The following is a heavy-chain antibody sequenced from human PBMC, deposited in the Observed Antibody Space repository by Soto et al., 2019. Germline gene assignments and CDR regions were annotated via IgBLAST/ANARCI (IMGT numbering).Heavy chain of an antibody. D-gene: IGHD3-22*01. J-gene: IGHJ4*02. CDR2: IIPIFGTA. V-gene: IGHV1-69*13. CDR1: GGTFSSYA. Sequence: SVKVSCKASGGTFSSYAISWVRQAPGQGLEWMGGIIPIFGTANYAQKFQGRVTITADESTSTAYMELSSLRSEDTAVYYCASPRPTYYYDSSGYPFDYWGQGTLVTVSS. CDR3: ASPRPTYYYDSSGYPFDY.